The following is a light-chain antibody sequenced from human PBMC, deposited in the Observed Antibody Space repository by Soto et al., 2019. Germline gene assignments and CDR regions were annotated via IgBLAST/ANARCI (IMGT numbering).Light chain of an antibody. J-gene: IGLJ1*01. V-gene: IGLV3-25*02. CDR3: SSYTRGGTQV. Sequence: SYELTQPPSVSVSPGQTARITCSGDALPKQYAYWYQQKPGQAPVLVIYKDSERPSGIPERFSGSSSGTTVTLTISGVQAEDEADYYCSSYTRGGTQVFGTGTKLTVL. CDR2: KDS. CDR1: ALPKQY.